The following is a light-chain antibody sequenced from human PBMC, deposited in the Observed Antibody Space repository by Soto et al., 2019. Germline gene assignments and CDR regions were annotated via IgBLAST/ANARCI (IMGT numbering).Light chain of an antibody. CDR2: GAS. CDR1: QTINTNY. J-gene: IGKJ1*01. CDR3: QQYGRSQT. Sequence: EIVLTQSPGTLSLSPGERATLSCRASQTINTNYFAWYQQKPGQAPRLLIYGASSRATGIPDRFSGSGSGTDFTLSISRLEPEDFAVYYCQQYGRSQTFGQGTEVEIK. V-gene: IGKV3-20*01.